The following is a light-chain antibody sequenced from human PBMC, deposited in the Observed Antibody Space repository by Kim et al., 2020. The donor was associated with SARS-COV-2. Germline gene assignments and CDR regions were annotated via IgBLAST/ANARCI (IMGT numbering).Light chain of an antibody. CDR3: CSYAGSHTYVV. J-gene: IGLJ2*01. CDR1: SSDVGGYND. CDR2: DVN. V-gene: IGLV2-11*03. Sequence: QSVTISCTGTSSDVGGYNDVSWYQQHPGKAPKLMIYDVNKRPSGVPDRFSGSKSGNTASLTISGLQAEDEADYYCCSYAGSHTYVVIGGGTKVTVL.